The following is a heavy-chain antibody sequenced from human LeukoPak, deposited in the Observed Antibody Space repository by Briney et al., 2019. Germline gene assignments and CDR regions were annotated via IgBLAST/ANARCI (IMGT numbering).Heavy chain of an antibody. CDR3: AGYRWRPYYYYGMDV. CDR2: ISGSGGST. J-gene: IGHJ6*02. CDR1: GFTFSSYA. D-gene: IGHD5-24*01. V-gene: IGHV3-23*01. Sequence: PGGSLRLSCAASGFTFSSYAMSWVRQAPGKGLEWVSAISGSGGSTYYADSVKGRFTISRDNSKNTLYLQMNSLRAEDTAVYYCAGYRWRPYYYYGMDVWGQGTTVTVSS.